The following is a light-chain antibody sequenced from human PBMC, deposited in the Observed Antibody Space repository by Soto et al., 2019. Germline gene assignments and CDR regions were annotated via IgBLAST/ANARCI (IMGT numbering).Light chain of an antibody. CDR3: SSYTSSNTVV. Sequence: QSVLTQPASVSGSPGQSITISCTGTSSDVGGYNCVSWYQQHPGKSPKLMIRDVTSRPSGVSDRFSGSKSGNTASLTISGLQTEDEADYYCSSYTSSNTVVFGGGTQLTVL. V-gene: IGLV2-14*03. CDR1: SSDVGGYNC. CDR2: DVT. J-gene: IGLJ2*01.